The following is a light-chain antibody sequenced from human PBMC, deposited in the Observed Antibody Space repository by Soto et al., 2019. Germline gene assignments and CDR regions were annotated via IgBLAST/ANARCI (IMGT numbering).Light chain of an antibody. V-gene: IGKV3-20*01. J-gene: IGKJ2*01. CDR2: GAS. CDR3: QQYCSSPLT. CDR1: QSVSSSY. Sequence: EIVLTQSPGTLSLSPGERATLSCRASQSVSSSYLAWDQQKPGQSRRLLIYGASSRATGIKDRFSGSGSVTDFSLTISRLDHDECEVYYCQQYCSSPLTFGEGTKLEI.